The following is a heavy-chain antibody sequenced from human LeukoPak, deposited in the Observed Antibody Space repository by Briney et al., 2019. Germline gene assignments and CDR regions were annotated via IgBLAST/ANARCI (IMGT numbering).Heavy chain of an antibody. J-gene: IGHJ4*02. D-gene: IGHD3-22*01. CDR3: ARGGLLTYYYDSSGYYLFDY. CDR1: GYTFINNW. V-gene: IGHV1-2*06. Sequence: ASVKVSCKASGYTFINNWMHWVRQAPGQGLEWIGLINPTGTGTLYAQKFQGRVTMTRDTSISTAYMELSRLRSDDTAVYYCARGGLLTYYYDSSGYYLFDYWGQGTLVTVSS. CDR2: INPTGTGT.